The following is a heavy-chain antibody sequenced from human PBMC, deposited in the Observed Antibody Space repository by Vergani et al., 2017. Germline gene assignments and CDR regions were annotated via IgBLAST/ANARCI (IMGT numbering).Heavy chain of an antibody. J-gene: IGHJ3*01. CDR3: VHRLGYFDWDGAFDV. D-gene: IGHD3-9*01. CDR1: GFSLTTGGEG. CDR2: VYWNDDE. V-gene: IGHV2-5*01. Sequence: QITLRESGPTLVKPTQTLTLTCTFSGFSLTTGGEGVGWIRQPPGRALGWLAFVYWNDDERYSPSLKSRVTITKDTSKNEVILTMATMDPVDTATYYCVHRLGYFDWDGAFDVWVPGTMVTVSS.